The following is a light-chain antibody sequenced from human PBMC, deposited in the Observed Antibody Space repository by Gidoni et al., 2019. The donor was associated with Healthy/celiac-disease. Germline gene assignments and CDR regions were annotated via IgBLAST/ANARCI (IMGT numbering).Light chain of an antibody. CDR3: QQYNSTPPA. V-gene: IGKV4-1*01. CDR1: QSVSYSSNNKNY. CDR2: WAS. Sequence: IVMTQSPDFLAVSLGERATINCKSSQSVSYSSNNKNYLAWYQQKPGQPPKLLIYWASTRESGVPDRFSGSGSGTDFTLTISSLKAEDVAVYYCQQYNSTPPAFGQGTKLEIK. J-gene: IGKJ2*01.